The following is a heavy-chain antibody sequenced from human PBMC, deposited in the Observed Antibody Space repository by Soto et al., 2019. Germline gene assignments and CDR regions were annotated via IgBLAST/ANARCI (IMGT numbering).Heavy chain of an antibody. J-gene: IGHJ4*02. CDR3: ARFGSNSGFDY. CDR2: IFHIGST. V-gene: IGHV4-31*03. CDR1: GASISSSSYY. D-gene: IGHD3-10*01. Sequence: PSETLSLTCTVSGASISSSSYYWGWIRQHPGKGLKWFGYIFHIGSTYYNPSLKSRVTIAVDTSKNQFSLKLSSVTAADTAVYYCARFGSNSGFDYWGQGTLVTVSS.